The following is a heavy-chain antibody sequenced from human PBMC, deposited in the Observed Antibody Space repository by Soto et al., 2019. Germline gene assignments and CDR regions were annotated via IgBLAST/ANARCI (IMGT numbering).Heavy chain of an antibody. V-gene: IGHV3-23*01. D-gene: IGHD2-15*01. Sequence: GGSLRLSCAASGFTFSSYAMSWVRQAPGKGLEWVSTISGSRTNTYYADSVKGRFTVSRDNSKNTLYLQMDSLRAEDTAVYYCAPAFCSGGTCFKYFVSWGQGSLVTVSS. J-gene: IGHJ4*02. CDR1: GFTFSSYA. CDR3: APAFCSGGTCFKYFVS. CDR2: ISGSRTNT.